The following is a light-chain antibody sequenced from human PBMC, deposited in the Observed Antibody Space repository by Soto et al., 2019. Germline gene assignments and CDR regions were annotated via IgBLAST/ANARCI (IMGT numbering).Light chain of an antibody. CDR2: SDT. V-gene: IGLV3-21*04. CDR1: NIGSKG. Sequence: SYELTQPPSVSVAPGKTASISFGGNNIGSKGVHWYQQKPGQAPVLVIYSDTDLPPVIPERFSGSNSANLATLTISRVEAGDEADYYCQVWDSGSAHLVFGGGTKRTVL. J-gene: IGLJ2*01. CDR3: QVWDSGSAHLV.